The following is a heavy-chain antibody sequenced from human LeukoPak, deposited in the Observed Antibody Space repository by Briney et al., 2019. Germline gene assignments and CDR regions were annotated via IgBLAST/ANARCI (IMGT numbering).Heavy chain of an antibody. CDR3: AATFCGGDCSPGYYYGMDV. CDR1: GDSVSSNSAA. Sequence: SQTLSLTCAISGDSVSSNSAAWNWIRQSPSRGLGWLGRTYYRSKWYNDYAVSVKSRITINPDTSKNQFSLQLNSVTPEDTAVYYCAATFCGGDCSPGYYYGMDVWGQGTTVTVSS. D-gene: IGHD2-21*02. V-gene: IGHV6-1*01. J-gene: IGHJ6*02. CDR2: TYYRSKWYN.